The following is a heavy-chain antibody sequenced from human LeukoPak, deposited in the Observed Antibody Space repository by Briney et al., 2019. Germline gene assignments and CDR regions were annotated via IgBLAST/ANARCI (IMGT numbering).Heavy chain of an antibody. Sequence: SETLSLTCTVSGGSISSSSYYWGWIRQPPGKGLEWIGSIYYSGSTYYNPSLKSRVTISVDTSKNQFSLKLSSVTAADTTVYCCARASRGTVTHFDSWGQGTLVTVSS. D-gene: IGHD4-17*01. J-gene: IGHJ4*02. V-gene: IGHV4-39*01. CDR3: ARASRGTVTHFDS. CDR1: GGSISSSSYY. CDR2: IYYSGST.